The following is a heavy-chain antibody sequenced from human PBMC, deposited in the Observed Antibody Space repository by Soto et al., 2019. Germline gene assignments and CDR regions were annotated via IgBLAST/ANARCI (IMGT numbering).Heavy chain of an antibody. CDR2: IYYSGRT. CDR3: ERAGVGGVACNYFDY. Sequence: SETRSLACTFSGGSISRYYWSWIRQPPGKGRELIGYIYYSGRTKYNPYLKSRVTISVDTYKNQFSLKLSSVTAARTALYYFERAGVGGVACNYFDYWGRRTMVTVSS. D-gene: IGHD7-27*01. J-gene: IGHJ4*02. CDR1: GGSISRYY. V-gene: IGHV4-59*01.